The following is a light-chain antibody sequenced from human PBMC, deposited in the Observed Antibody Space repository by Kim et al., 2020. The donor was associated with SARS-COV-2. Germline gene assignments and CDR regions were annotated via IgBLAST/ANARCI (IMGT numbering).Light chain of an antibody. CDR1: QDISHL. Sequence: ASVGDRVTITWRASQDISHLLAWFQHKPGEAPQSLIYAASNLQSGVPSRFSGSGAGTDFTLISSSLQPEDFATYYCQKYKTYPITFGQGTRLEIK. V-gene: IGKV1-16*01. CDR3: QKYKTYPIT. CDR2: AAS. J-gene: IGKJ5*01.